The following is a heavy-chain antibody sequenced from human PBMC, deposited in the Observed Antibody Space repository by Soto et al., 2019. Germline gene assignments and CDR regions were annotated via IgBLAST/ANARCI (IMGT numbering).Heavy chain of an antibody. D-gene: IGHD6-19*01. J-gene: IGHJ4*02. V-gene: IGHV3-49*03. CDR2: IRSKAYGGTT. Sequence: GGSLRLSCTASGFTFGDYAMSWFRQAPGKGLEWVGFIRSKAYGGTTEYAASVKGRFTISRDDSKSIAYLQMNSLKTEDTAVYYCTRDPWDIAVACTIDYWGQGTLVTVSS. CDR3: TRDPWDIAVACTIDY. CDR1: GFTFGDYA.